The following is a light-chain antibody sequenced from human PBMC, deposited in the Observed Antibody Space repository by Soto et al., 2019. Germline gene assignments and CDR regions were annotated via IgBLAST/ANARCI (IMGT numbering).Light chain of an antibody. CDR2: EVS. CDR3: CSYAGSSPVV. J-gene: IGLJ2*01. V-gene: IGLV2-23*02. Sequence: QSALTQPASVSGSPGQSITISCTGTSSDVGSYNLVSWYQQHPGKAPKLMIYEVSKRPSGVSNRFSRSKSGNTASLTISGFQAEDEADYYCCSYAGSSPVVFGGGTKLTVL. CDR1: SSDVGSYNL.